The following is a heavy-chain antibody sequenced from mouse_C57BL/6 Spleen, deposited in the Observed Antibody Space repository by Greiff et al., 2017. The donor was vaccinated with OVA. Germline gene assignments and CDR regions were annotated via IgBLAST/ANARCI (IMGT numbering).Heavy chain of an antibody. D-gene: IGHD1-1*01. CDR2: IDPNSGGT. CDR3: ARTEVITTVPNWYFDV. Sequence: QVQLQQPGAELVKPGASVKLSCKASGYTFTSYWMHWVKQRPGRGLEWIGRIDPNSGGTKYNEKFKSKAKLTGDKPSSTAYMQLSSLTSEDSAVYYCARTEVITTVPNWYFDVWGAGTTVTVSS. J-gene: IGHJ1*01. V-gene: IGHV1-72*01. CDR1: GYTFTSYW.